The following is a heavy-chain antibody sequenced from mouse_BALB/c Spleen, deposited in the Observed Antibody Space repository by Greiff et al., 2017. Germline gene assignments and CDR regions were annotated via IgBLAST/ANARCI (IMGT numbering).Heavy chain of an antibody. J-gene: IGHJ4*01. CDR3: ARQPGSSRLYAMDY. CDR1: GFTFSSYG. V-gene: IGHV5-6*01. D-gene: IGHD1-1*01. CDR2: ISSGGSYT. Sequence: EVQLVESGGDLVKPGGSLKLSCAASGFTFSSYGMSWVRQTPDKRLEWVATISSGGSYTYYPDSVKGRFTISRDNAKNTLYLQMSSLKSEDTAMYYCARQPGSSRLYAMDYWGQGTSVTVSS.